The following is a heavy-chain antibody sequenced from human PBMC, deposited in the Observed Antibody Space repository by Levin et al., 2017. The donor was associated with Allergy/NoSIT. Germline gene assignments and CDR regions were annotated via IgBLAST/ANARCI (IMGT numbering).Heavy chain of an antibody. CDR3: AKDQNDYGDYAGGDYYYGMDV. J-gene: IGHJ6*02. Sequence: GGSLRLSCAASGFTFSTHGMHWVRQAPGKGLEWVAVISYDGSNKYYVDSVKGRFTISRDNSKNTLYLQMNSLRAEDTAVYYCAKDQNDYGDYAGGDYYYGMDVWGQGTTVTVSS. D-gene: IGHD4-17*01. V-gene: IGHV3-30*18. CDR2: ISYDGSNK. CDR1: GFTFSTHG.